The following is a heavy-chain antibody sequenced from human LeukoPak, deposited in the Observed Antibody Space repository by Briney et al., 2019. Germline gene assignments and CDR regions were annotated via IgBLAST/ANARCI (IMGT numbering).Heavy chain of an antibody. V-gene: IGHV4-39*07. CDR3: ARVMDYYYYYMDV. CDR1: GGSISSSSYY. J-gene: IGHJ6*03. D-gene: IGHD3-10*01. CDR2: IYYSGST. Sequence: SETLSLTCTVSGGSISSSSYYWGWLRQPPGKGLEWIGSIYYSGSTYYNPSLKSRVTISVDTSKNQFSLKLSSVTAADTAVYYCARVMDYYYYYMDVWGKGTTVTVSS.